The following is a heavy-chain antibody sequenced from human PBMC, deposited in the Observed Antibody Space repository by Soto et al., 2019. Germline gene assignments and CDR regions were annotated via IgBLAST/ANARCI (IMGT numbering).Heavy chain of an antibody. Sequence: GGSLIISCVSSGFTFSDYYMSWIRQAPGMGLQWISYIDTSGRTIYSADSVKGRFTISRDNAKNSLSLQMNSLRAEDTAVYYCASLSYCGDECYYNHWGQGIQVTVSS. CDR3: ASLSYCGDECYYNH. V-gene: IGHV3-11*01. D-gene: IGHD2-21*01. CDR1: GFTFSDYY. J-gene: IGHJ4*02. CDR2: IDTSGRTI.